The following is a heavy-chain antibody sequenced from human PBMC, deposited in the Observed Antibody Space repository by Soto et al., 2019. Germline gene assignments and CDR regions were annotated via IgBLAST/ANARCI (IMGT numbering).Heavy chain of an antibody. Sequence: SETLSLTCTVSGGSISSGDYYWSWIRQPPGKGLEWIGYIYYSGSTYYNPSLKSRVTISVDTSKNQFSLKLSSVTAAYTAVYYCARVIVVVPAAMLVHYYYGMDVWGQGTTVTVSS. CDR3: ARVIVVVPAAMLVHYYYGMDV. CDR1: GGSISSGDYY. D-gene: IGHD2-2*01. CDR2: IYYSGST. J-gene: IGHJ6*02. V-gene: IGHV4-30-4*01.